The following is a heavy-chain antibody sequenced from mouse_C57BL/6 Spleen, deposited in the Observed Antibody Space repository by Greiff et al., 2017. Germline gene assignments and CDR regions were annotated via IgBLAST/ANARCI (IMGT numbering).Heavy chain of an antibody. CDR2: IDPSDSET. Sequence: QVQLKQPGAELVRPGSSVKLSCKASGYTFTSYWMHWVKQRPIQGLEWIGNIDPSDSETHYNQKFKDKATLTVDKSSSTAYMQLSSLTSEDSAVYYCARSVTTGGYFDYWGQGTTLTVSS. D-gene: IGHD2-2*01. J-gene: IGHJ2*01. CDR3: ARSVTTGGYFDY. V-gene: IGHV1-52*01. CDR1: GYTFTSYW.